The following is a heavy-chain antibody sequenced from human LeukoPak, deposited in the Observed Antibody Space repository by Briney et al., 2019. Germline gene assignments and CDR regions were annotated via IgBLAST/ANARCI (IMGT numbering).Heavy chain of an antibody. Sequence: SETLSLTCTVSGGSISSYYWGWIRQPPGKGLEWIGSIYYSGSTYYNPSLKSRVTISVDTSKNQFSLKLSSVTAADTAVYYCARGWVLTGFFDYWGQGTLVTVSS. J-gene: IGHJ4*02. CDR3: ARGWVLTGFFDY. D-gene: IGHD3-9*01. CDR1: GGSISSYY. V-gene: IGHV4-39*07. CDR2: IYYSGST.